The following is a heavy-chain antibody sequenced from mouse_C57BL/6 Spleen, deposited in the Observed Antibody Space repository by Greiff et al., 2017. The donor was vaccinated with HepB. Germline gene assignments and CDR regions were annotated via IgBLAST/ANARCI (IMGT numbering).Heavy chain of an antibody. J-gene: IGHJ3*01. CDR1: GYTFTDYY. Sequence: EVQLQQSGPELVKPGASVKISCKASGYTFTDYYMNWVKQSHGKSLEWIGDINPNNGGTSYNQKFKGKATLTVDKYSSTAYMELRSLTSEDSAVYYCARSRGSGYGGFAYWGQGTLVTVSA. V-gene: IGHV1-26*01. D-gene: IGHD3-2*02. CDR2: INPNNGGT. CDR3: ARSRGSGYGGFAY.